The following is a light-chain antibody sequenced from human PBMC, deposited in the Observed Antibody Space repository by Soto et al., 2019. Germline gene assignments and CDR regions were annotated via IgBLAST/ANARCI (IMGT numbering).Light chain of an antibody. CDR1: QSVRGN. CDR3: QQYINWPLT. J-gene: IGKJ4*01. Sequence: EIVMTQSPATLSVSPGERATLSCRASQSVRGNLAWYQQKPGQAPRLLIYGASTRATDIPARFSGSGSETEFTLTISRLQSEDFEIYYCQQYINWPLTFGGGTKVEIK. V-gene: IGKV3-15*01. CDR2: GAS.